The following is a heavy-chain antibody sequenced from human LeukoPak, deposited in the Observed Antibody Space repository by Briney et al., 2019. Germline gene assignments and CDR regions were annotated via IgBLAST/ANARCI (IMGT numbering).Heavy chain of an antibody. CDR3: AKGRPRYCSSTSCYDGAFDI. CDR1: GFNFDDYA. Sequence: PGGSLRLSCAASGFNFDDYAMHWVRQAPGKGLEWVSGISWNSANIGYADSEQGRFTISRDNAKNSLYLQMNSLRAEDMALYYCAKGRPRYCSSTSCYDGAFDIWGQGTMVTVSS. V-gene: IGHV3-9*03. D-gene: IGHD2-2*01. J-gene: IGHJ3*02. CDR2: ISWNSANI.